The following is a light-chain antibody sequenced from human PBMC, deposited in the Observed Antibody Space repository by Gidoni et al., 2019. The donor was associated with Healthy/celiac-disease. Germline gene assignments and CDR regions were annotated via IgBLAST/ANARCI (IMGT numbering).Light chain of an antibody. J-gene: IGKJ2*01. V-gene: IGKV3-15*01. Sequence: EIVMTQSPATLSVSPGERATLSCRASQSVSSNLAWYQQKPGQAPRLLIYGASTRATGIPARFSGSGSGTAFTLTISSLQSEDFAVYYCQQYNNWPPYTFXQXTKLEIK. CDR1: QSVSSN. CDR3: QQYNNWPPYT. CDR2: GAS.